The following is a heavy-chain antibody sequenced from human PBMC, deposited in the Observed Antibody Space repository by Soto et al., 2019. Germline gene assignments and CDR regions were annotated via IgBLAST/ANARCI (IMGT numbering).Heavy chain of an antibody. CDR3: ATARGGTDSEDEALER. D-gene: IGHD1-1*01. Sequence: QVNLVQSGTEVKRPGAAVKVSCQASGYSFTSYYMHWGRQAPGQGLEWMTIFNPRVGNTRSAEKFKGRVTETGDTSTSRLYMALRCLRLEDTAIYYCATARGGTDSEDEALERWGPGTWVSVSS. V-gene: IGHV1-46*03. CDR1: GYSFTSYY. J-gene: IGHJ3*01. CDR2: FNPRVGNT.